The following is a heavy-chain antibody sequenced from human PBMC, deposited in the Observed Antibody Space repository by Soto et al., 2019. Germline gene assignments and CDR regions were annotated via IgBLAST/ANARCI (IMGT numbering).Heavy chain of an antibody. J-gene: IGHJ5*02. V-gene: IGHV4-30-4*01. CDR2: IYYSGST. CDR1: GGSISSGDYY. CDR3: AREKGDTSPVFEP. Sequence: SETLSLTCTVSGGSISSGDYYWSWIRQPPGKGLEWIGYIYYSGSTYYNPSLKSRVTISVDTSKNQFSLKLSSVTAADTAVYYCAREKGDTSPVFEPWGQGTLVTVSS. D-gene: IGHD1-26*01.